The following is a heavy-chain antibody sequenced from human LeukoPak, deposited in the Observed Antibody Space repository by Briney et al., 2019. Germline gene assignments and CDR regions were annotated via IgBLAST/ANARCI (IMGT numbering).Heavy chain of an antibody. V-gene: IGHV4-31*03. Sequence: PSQTLSLTCTVSGGSISSGGYYWSWIRQHPGKGLEWIGYIYYSGSTYYNPSLKSRVTISVDTSKNQFSLKLSSVTAADTAVYYCARDRRITGTQGRGRYFDYWGQGTLVTVSS. CDR3: ARDRRITGTQGRGRYFDY. CDR1: GGSISSGGYY. J-gene: IGHJ4*02. D-gene: IGHD1-20*01. CDR2: IYYSGST.